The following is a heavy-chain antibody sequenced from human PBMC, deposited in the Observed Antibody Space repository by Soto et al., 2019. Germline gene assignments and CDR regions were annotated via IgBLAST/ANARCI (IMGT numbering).Heavy chain of an antibody. CDR3: ACLYNWNGWSDY. CDR2: IYSSGST. D-gene: IGHD1-20*01. V-gene: IGHV4-4*07. J-gene: IGHJ4*02. Sequence: QVQLQESGPGLVKASETLSLTCTVSGVSITSYYWSWIRQPAGKGLEWIGRIYSSGSTNYNPSLKSRVTMSIDTSKNQFSLKLSSVTAAETAVYYCACLYNWNGWSDYWGQGTLVTVSS. CDR1: GVSITSYY.